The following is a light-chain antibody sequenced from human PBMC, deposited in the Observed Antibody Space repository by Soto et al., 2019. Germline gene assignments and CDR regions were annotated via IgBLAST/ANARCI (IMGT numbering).Light chain of an antibody. CDR3: QQYDNSVPLS. V-gene: IGKV3D-20*01. CDR2: DGS. CDR1: QSVRSSY. J-gene: IGKJ4*01. Sequence: EIVLTQSPATLSLSPGDRATLSCGASQSVRSSYVAWYQQKAGLAPRLLIYDGSSRASGIPDRFSGSGSGTDFTLTIGRLEPEDFALYYCQQYDNSVPLSFGGGTKVAMK.